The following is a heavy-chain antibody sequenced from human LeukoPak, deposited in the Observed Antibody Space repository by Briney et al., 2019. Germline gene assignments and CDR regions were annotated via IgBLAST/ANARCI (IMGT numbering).Heavy chain of an antibody. CDR2: IHQSGST. CDR3: ARGLRITMISN. J-gene: IGHJ4*02. V-gene: IGHV4-59*01. D-gene: IGHD3-22*01. CDR1: GGSISGYH. Sequence: PSETLSLTCTVSGGSISGYHWSWIRQPPGKRLEWIGYIHQSGSTNYNPSLKSRVTISVDTSKNQFSLKLSSVTAADTAVYYCARGLRITMISNWGQGTLVTVSS.